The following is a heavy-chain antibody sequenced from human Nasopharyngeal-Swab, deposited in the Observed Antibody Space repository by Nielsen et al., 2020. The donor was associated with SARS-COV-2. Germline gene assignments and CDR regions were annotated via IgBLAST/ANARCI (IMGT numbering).Heavy chain of an antibody. D-gene: IGHD1-14*01. V-gene: IGHV4-38-2*01. Sequence: SETLSLTCAVSAHSISSGYYWGWIRQPPGKGLEWIGSIYHSGSTYNNPSHKNRVTISVDTSKNQFFLTLSSVTAKVTAVYYGSYNRSDPGDYWGQGTLVTVSS. J-gene: IGHJ4*02. CDR2: IYHSGST. CDR1: AHSISSGYY. CDR3: SYNRSDPGDY.